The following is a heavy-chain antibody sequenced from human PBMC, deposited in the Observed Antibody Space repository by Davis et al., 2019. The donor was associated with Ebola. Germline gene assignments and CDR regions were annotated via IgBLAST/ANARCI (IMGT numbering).Heavy chain of an antibody. Sequence: GESLKISCAASGFTFSNYAMTWIRQAPGKGLEWVSVVTSGESTYYADSVKGRFTISRDSSKNTVYLQMNSLRAEDTAVYYCVRGLNMVVTGTGDNWGQGTLVTVSS. J-gene: IGHJ4*02. CDR1: GFTFSNYA. V-gene: IGHV3-23*01. CDR2: VTSGEST. D-gene: IGHD2-21*02. CDR3: VRGLNMVVTGTGDN.